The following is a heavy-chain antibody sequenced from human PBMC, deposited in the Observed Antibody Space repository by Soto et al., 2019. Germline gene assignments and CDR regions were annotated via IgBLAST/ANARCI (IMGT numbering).Heavy chain of an antibody. Sequence: GGSLRLSCAASGFTFSSYWMSWVRQAPGKGLEWVANIKQDGSEKYYVDSVKGRFTISRDNAKNSLYLQMNSLRAEDTAVYYCAKCGYYYDSSGYYKLSAFDIWRQGTMVTVSS. J-gene: IGHJ3*02. CDR3: AKCGYYYDSSGYYKLSAFDI. CDR2: IKQDGSEK. V-gene: IGHV3-7*03. D-gene: IGHD3-22*01. CDR1: GFTFSSYW.